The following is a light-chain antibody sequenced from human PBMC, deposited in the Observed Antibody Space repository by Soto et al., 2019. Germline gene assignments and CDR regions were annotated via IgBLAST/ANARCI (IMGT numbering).Light chain of an antibody. Sequence: EIVMTQSPATLSVSPGERATLSCRASQSVNSNLAWYQQKPGHSPRLLIYGASTRVTGIPARFSGSGSGTEFTLTISSLQSEDFAIYYCQQHNSWPPVFGQGTTLEIK. V-gene: IGKV3-15*01. CDR3: QQHNSWPPV. CDR1: QSVNSN. J-gene: IGKJ2*01. CDR2: GAS.